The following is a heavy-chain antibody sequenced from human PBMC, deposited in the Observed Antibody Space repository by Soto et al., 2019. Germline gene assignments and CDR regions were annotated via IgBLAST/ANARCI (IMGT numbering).Heavy chain of an antibody. CDR1: GFAVRNYA. Sequence: EAQLLESGGCLVQPGGYLRLSCAASGFAVRNYAMTWVRQTPGKGLELVATISATPGRTDYGAAVRGRFSIFKDESKNTLHLHMDYLRAEDTARYDCAEDSLLYGGRLYYLDHWGQGTLVTVSS. CDR3: AEDSLLYGGRLYYLDH. D-gene: IGHD2-15*01. CDR2: ISATPGRT. V-gene: IGHV3-23*01. J-gene: IGHJ4*02.